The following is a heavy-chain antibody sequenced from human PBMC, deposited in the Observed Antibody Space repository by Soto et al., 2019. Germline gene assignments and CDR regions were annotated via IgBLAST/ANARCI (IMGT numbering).Heavy chain of an antibody. CDR2: IHYRGST. CDR3: ARATTGGRFDP. CDR1: GDSITGSH. Sequence: ETLSLTCTVSGDSITGSHWNWIRQPLGKPLEWIGYIHYRGSTNYNPSLKSRLTLSVDTSKNQFFLRLNSVTAADTAVYYCARATTGGRFDPWGQGTLVTVSS. D-gene: IGHD4-17*01. J-gene: IGHJ5*02. V-gene: IGHV4-59*01.